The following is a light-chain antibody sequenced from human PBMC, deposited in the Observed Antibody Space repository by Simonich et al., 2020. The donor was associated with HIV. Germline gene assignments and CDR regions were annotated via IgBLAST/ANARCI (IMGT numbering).Light chain of an antibody. Sequence: EIVMTQSPATLSVSPGERATLPCRASQSVSSNLVWFQQKPGQSPRLLLYGASSRATGIPDRFSGSGSGTDFTLTISRLEPEDFAVYYCQQYGSSPRTFGQGTKVEIK. J-gene: IGKJ1*01. V-gene: IGKV3-20*01. CDR2: GAS. CDR3: QQYGSSPRT. CDR1: QSVSSN.